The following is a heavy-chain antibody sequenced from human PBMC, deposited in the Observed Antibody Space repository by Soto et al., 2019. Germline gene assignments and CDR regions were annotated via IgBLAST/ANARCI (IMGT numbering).Heavy chain of an antibody. J-gene: IGHJ3*02. D-gene: IGHD5-18*01. Sequence: SVKVSCKASGGTFSSYAISWVRQAPGQGLEWMGGIIPIFGTANYAQKFQGRVTITADESTSTAYMELSSLRSEDTAVYYCARAVRRTAMVTYVFDIWGQGTMVTVSS. CDR1: GGTFSSYA. CDR2: IIPIFGTA. CDR3: ARAVRRTAMVTYVFDI. V-gene: IGHV1-69*13.